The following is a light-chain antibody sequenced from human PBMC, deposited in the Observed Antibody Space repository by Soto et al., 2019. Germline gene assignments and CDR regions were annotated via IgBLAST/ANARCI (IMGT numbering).Light chain of an antibody. V-gene: IGKV3-20*01. J-gene: IGKJ1*01. Sequence: EIVLTQSTGTLSLSPGERATLSCRASQSVSSSYLAWYQQKPGQAPRLLIYGASSRATGIPDRFSGSGSGTEFTLTISNLQSEDFAVYYCQHYNHWLWTFGQGTKVDIK. CDR1: QSVSSSY. CDR3: QHYNHWLWT. CDR2: GAS.